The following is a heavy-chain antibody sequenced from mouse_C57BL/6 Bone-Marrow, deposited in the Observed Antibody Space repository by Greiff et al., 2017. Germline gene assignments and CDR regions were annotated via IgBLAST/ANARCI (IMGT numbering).Heavy chain of an antibody. J-gene: IGHJ2*01. Sequence: EVNVVESGGGLVQPGGSLKLSCAASGFTFSDYYLYWVRQTPEKRLEWVAYISNGGGSTYYPDTVKGRFTISRDNAKNTLYLQMSRLKSEDTAMYYCARCYYGSSNYFDYWGQGTTLTVSS. V-gene: IGHV5-12*01. CDR2: ISNGGGST. CDR3: ARCYYGSSNYFDY. CDR1: GFTFSDYY. D-gene: IGHD1-1*01.